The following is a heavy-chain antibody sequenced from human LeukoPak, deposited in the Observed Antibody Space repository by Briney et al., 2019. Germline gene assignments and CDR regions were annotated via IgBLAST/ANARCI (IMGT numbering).Heavy chain of an antibody. D-gene: IGHD1-26*01. J-gene: IGHJ4*02. V-gene: IGHV3-30*02. CDR1: GFTFRTYG. Sequence: GGSLRLSCTSSGFTFRTYGMHWVRQAPGKGLEWVTFIGYDGTKTDYIDYVKGRFTISRDNSKNTLNLQMNSLRIEDTAVYYCAKDRGSWSYGGFDYWGQGILVAVSS. CDR3: AKDRGSWSYGGFDY. CDR2: IGYDGTKT.